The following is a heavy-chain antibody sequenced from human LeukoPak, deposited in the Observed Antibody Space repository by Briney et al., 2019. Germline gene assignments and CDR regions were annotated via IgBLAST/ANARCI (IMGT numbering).Heavy chain of an antibody. Sequence: SETLSLTCTVSGGSISSGSYCWSWIRQPAGKGLEWIGHIYTSGNTNYNPSLKSRVTISVDTSKNQFSLKLTSVTAADTAVYYCARARRMDNFDYWGQGTLVTVSS. J-gene: IGHJ4*02. CDR1: GGSISSGSYC. V-gene: IGHV4-61*09. CDR3: ARARRMDNFDY. D-gene: IGHD3/OR15-3a*01. CDR2: IYTSGNT.